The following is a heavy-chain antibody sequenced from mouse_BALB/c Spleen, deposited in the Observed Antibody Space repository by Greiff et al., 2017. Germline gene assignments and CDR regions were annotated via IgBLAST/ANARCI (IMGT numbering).Heavy chain of an antibody. J-gene: IGHJ3*01. D-gene: IGHD1-2*01. CDR3: ARDGSNYYGYGFAY. CDR1: GFSLTSYG. CDR2: IWAGGST. V-gene: IGHV2-9*02. Sequence: VKLMESGPGLVAPSQSLSITCTVSGFSLTSYGVHWVRQPPGKGLEWLGVIWAGGSTNYNSALMSRLSISKDNSKSQVFLKMNSLQTDDTAMYYCARDGSNYYGYGFAYWGQGTLVTVSA.